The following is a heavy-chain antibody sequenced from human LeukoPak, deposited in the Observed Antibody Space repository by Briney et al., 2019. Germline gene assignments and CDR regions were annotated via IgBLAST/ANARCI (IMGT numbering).Heavy chain of an antibody. CDR2: IRAYNGNT. J-gene: IGHJ6*03. CDR3: ARDPRYSSSLYYYYYMDV. Sequence: GASVKVSCKASGYTFTSYGISWVRQAPGQGLEWMGWIRAYNGNTNYAQKLQGRVTMTTDTSTSTAYMELRSLRSDDTAVYYCARDPRYSSSLYYYYYMDVWGKGTTVTVSS. CDR1: GYTFTSYG. D-gene: IGHD6-6*01. V-gene: IGHV1-18*01.